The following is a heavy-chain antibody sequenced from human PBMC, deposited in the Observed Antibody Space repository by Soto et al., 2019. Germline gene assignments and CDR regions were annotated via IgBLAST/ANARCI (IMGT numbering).Heavy chain of an antibody. V-gene: IGHV3-23*01. J-gene: IGHJ6*02. CDR1: GFTFSSYA. CDR3: AKASGGSYYYGMDV. Sequence: VGSLRLSCAASGFTFSSYAMSWVRQARGKGLEWVSAVSGGGGSTYYVDSVKGRFTISRDNSKNTLYLQMSTLRAEDSAVYYCAKASGGSYYYGMDVWGQGTTVTVSS. D-gene: IGHD3-10*01. CDR2: VSGGGGST.